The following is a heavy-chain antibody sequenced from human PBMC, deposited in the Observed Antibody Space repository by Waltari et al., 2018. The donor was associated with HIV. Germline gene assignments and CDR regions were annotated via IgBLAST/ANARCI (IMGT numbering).Heavy chain of an antibody. CDR1: GFSLSTSGMC. CDR3: ARSGGQQLVQNYYWDY. CDR2: IDWDDDK. Sequence: QVTLRESGPALVKPTQTLTLTCTFSGFSLSTSGMCVSWIRQPPGKALEWLALIDWDDDKYYSTSLKTRLTISKDTSKNQVVLTMTNMDPVDTATYYCARSGGQQLVQNYYWDYWGQGTLVTVSS. D-gene: IGHD6-13*01. V-gene: IGHV2-70*01. J-gene: IGHJ4*02.